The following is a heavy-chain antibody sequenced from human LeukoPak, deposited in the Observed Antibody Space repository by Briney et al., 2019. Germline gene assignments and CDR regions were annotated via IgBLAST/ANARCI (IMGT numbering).Heavy chain of an antibody. Sequence: GGSLRLSCAASGFTFSGSAMHWVRQASGKGLEWVGRIRSKANSYATAYAASVKGRFTISRDDSKNTAYLQMNSLKTEDTAVYYCTVPDYDILTGYRFDSWGQGTLVTVSS. CDR1: GFTFSGSA. J-gene: IGHJ5*01. CDR3: TVPDYDILTGYRFDS. D-gene: IGHD3-9*01. V-gene: IGHV3-73*01. CDR2: IRSKANSYAT.